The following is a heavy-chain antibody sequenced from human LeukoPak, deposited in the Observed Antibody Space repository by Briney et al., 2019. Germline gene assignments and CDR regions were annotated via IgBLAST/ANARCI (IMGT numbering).Heavy chain of an antibody. V-gene: IGHV3-23*01. Sequence: GGSLRLSCTASGFAFGSYAMAWVRQAPGKGLEGVAAIGSDYDRVHEDSVKGRFTISRDNSKSTLYLQMDNLRPEDTAVYFCAKSAGVATIYFDCWGQGALVTVSS. D-gene: IGHD5-12*01. CDR1: GFAFGSYA. CDR2: IGSDYDR. J-gene: IGHJ4*02. CDR3: AKSAGVATIYFDC.